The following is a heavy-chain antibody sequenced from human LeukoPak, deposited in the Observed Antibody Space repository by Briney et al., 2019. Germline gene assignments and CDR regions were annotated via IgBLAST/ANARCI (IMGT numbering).Heavy chain of an antibody. CDR3: ARGRSWYYDFWSGTTHDAFDI. D-gene: IGHD3-3*01. Sequence: SETLSLTCTVSGGSISSGSYYWSWIRQPAGKGLEWIGRIYTSGSTNYNPSLKSRVTISVDTSKNQFSLKLSSVTAADTAVYYCARGRSWYYDFWSGTTHDAFDIWGQGTMVTVSS. CDR2: IYTSGST. J-gene: IGHJ3*02. CDR1: GGSISSGSYY. V-gene: IGHV4-61*02.